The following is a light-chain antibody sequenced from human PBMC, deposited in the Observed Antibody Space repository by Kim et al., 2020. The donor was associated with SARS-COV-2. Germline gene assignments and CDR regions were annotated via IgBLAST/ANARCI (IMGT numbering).Light chain of an antibody. CDR1: QSIYSY. CDR3: QQFYTYPIT. CDR2: KAS. V-gene: IGKV1-5*03. Sequence: ASVGDRVTITCRASQSIYSYLAWYQQKPGNVPKILIYKASTLESGVPSRFSGSESGTEFTLTISSLQPDDFATYYCQQFYTYPITFGQGTRLEFK. J-gene: IGKJ5*01.